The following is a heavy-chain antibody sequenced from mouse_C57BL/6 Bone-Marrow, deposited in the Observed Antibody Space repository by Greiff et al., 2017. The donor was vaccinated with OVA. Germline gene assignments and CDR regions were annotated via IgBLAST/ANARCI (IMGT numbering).Heavy chain of an antibody. J-gene: IGHJ1*03. D-gene: IGHD1-1*01. V-gene: IGHV10-1*01. CDR3: VRTEIHYYGSSPYWYFDV. Sequence: EVKLVESGGGLVQPKGSLKLSCAASGFSFNTYAMNWVRQAPGKGLEWVARIRSKSNNYATYYADSVKDRFTISRDDSESMLYLQMNNLKTEDTAMYYCVRTEIHYYGSSPYWYFDVWGTGTTVTVSS. CDR2: IRSKSNNYAT. CDR1: GFSFNTYA.